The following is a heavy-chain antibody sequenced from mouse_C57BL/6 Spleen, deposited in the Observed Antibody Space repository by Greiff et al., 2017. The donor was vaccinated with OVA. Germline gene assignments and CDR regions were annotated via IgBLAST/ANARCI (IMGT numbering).Heavy chain of an antibody. V-gene: IGHV3-6*01. Sequence: VQLKESGPGLVKPSQSLSLTCSVTGYSITSGYYWNWIRQFPGNKLEWMGYISYDGSNNYNPSLKNRISITRDTSKNQFFLKLNSVTTEDTATYYCAREGGEVDYWGQGTTLTVSS. CDR2: ISYDGSN. CDR1: GYSITSGYY. CDR3: AREGGEVDY. J-gene: IGHJ2*01.